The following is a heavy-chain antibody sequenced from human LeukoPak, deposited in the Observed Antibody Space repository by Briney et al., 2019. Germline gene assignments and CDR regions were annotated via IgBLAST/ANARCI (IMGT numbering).Heavy chain of an antibody. CDR1: GFTFSSYG. Sequence: GGSLRLSCAASGFTFSSYGMHWVRQAPGKGLEWVAFIRYDGSNKYYADSVKGRFTISRDNSKNTLYLQMNSLRAEDTAVYYCAKDPSPPGIAAAGTGYWGQGTLVTVSS. D-gene: IGHD6-13*01. CDR2: IRYDGSNK. V-gene: IGHV3-30*02. J-gene: IGHJ4*02. CDR3: AKDPSPPGIAAAGTGY.